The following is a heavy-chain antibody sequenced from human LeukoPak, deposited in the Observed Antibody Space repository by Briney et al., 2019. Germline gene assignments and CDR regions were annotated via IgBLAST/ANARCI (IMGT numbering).Heavy chain of an antibody. CDR1: GGSISSYY. CDR3: ARGYDFWSGLFDY. D-gene: IGHD3-3*01. J-gene: IGHJ4*02. Sequence: PLETLSLTCTVSGGSISSYYWSWIRQPPGKGLEWIGYIYYSGSTNYNPSLKSRVTISVDTSKNQFSLKLSSVTAADTAVYYCARGYDFWSGLFDYWGQGTLVTVSS. V-gene: IGHV4-59*01. CDR2: IYYSGST.